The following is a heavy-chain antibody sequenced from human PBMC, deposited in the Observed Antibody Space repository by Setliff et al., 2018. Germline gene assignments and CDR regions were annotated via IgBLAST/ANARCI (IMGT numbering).Heavy chain of an antibody. D-gene: IGHD1-26*01. Sequence: GESLKISCKGSGYTFTNYWIAWVRQMPGKGLEYMGIIYPADSDTTYSPSFQGQVTISADKSISTAYLQLSSLKASDTAIYYCARVGPLTDDAFDIWGQGTMVTVSS. CDR2: IYPADSDT. CDR1: GYTFTNYW. J-gene: IGHJ3*02. V-gene: IGHV5-51*01. CDR3: ARVGPLTDDAFDI.